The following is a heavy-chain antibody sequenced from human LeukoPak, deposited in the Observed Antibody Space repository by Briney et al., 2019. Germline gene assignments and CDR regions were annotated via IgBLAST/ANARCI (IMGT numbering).Heavy chain of an antibody. CDR3: ASRVQDYYYMDV. J-gene: IGHJ6*03. CDR1: GYTFTGYY. D-gene: IGHD1-1*01. CDR2: IDPSGGTT. Sequence: ASVKVSCKASGYTFTGYYMHWVRQAPGQGLEWMGIIDPSGGTTNYAQKFQGRVTMTRDTSTSTVYMELSSLRSEDTAVYYCASRVQDYYYMDVWGKGTTVTISS. V-gene: IGHV1-46*01.